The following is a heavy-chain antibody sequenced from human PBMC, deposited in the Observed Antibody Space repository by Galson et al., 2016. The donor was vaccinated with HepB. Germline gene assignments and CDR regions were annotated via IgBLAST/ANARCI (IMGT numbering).Heavy chain of an antibody. Sequence: SLRLSCAASGLTVSTNFISWVRQAPGKGLEWLSVVYSGGKTYYADSVRGRFTISRDNSKNTVYLEMRSLRAEDAAVYYCARDFPGLCGDDCYPQWHFDLWGRGTLVTVSS. J-gene: IGHJ2*01. CDR1: GLTVSTNF. CDR3: ARDFPGLCGDDCYPQWHFDL. D-gene: IGHD2-21*02. V-gene: IGHV3-53*01. CDR2: VYSGGKT.